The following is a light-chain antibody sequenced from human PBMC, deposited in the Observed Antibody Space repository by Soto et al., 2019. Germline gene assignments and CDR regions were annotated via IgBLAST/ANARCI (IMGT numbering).Light chain of an antibody. J-gene: IGKJ1*01. CDR3: QQYNNWPPDRT. Sequence: EIVMTQSPATLSVSPGDRAALSCRASQSVGSNLDWYQQKPGQAPRLLIYGASTRATGIPARISGSGSGTEFTLTISSRQSEDFAIYFCQQYNNWPPDRTFGQGTKVEIK. CDR1: QSVGSN. V-gene: IGKV3-15*01. CDR2: GAS.